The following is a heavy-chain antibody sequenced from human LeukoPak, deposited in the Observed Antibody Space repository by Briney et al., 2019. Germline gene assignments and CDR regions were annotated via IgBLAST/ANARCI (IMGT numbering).Heavy chain of an antibody. D-gene: IGHD4-23*01. V-gene: IGHV3-74*01. CDR3: ARGGMTTVAPLY. CDR1: GFTFTNYW. CDR2: ISSDGSST. J-gene: IGHJ4*02. Sequence: GGSLRLSCAAPGFTFTNYWMNWVRQAPGKGLVWVSRISSDGSSTSYADSVKGRFTISRDNAKNTLYLQMSSLRAEDTAVYYCARGGMTTVAPLYWGQGTLVTVSS.